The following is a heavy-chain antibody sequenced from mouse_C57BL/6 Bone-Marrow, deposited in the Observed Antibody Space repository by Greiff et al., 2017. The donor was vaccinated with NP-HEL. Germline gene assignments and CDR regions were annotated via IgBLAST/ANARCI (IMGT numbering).Heavy chain of an antibody. D-gene: IGHD1-1*01. CDR1: GYTFTSYG. Sequence: QVQLQQSGAELARPGASVKLSCKASGYTFTSYGISWVKQRTGQGLEWIGEIYPRSGNTYYNEKFKGKATLTADKSSSTAYMELRSLTSEDSAVYFCAREKYYYKEDDYWGQGTTLAVSS. J-gene: IGHJ2*01. V-gene: IGHV1-81*01. CDR3: AREKYYYKEDDY. CDR2: IYPRSGNT.